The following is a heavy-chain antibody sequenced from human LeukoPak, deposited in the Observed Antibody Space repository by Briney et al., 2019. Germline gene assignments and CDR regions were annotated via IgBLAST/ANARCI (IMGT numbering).Heavy chain of an antibody. CDR1: GFTFISYW. Sequence: GGSLRLSCAASGFTFISYWMNWVRQAPGKGLEWVANIKQDGSEKYYMDSVKGRFTISRDNTKNSLYLHMNSLRAEDTAVYYCASGDALDYWGQGTLVTVSS. CDR2: IKQDGSEK. V-gene: IGHV3-7*01. J-gene: IGHJ4*02. CDR3: ASGDALDY. D-gene: IGHD3-10*01.